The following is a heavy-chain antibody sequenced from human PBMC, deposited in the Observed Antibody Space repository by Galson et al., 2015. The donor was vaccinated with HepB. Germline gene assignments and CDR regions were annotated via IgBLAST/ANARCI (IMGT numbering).Heavy chain of an antibody. J-gene: IGHJ5*02. Sequence: LSLTCTVSGGSISSYYWSWIRQPPGKGLEWIGYIHYSGSTNYNPSLKSRVTISVGTSKNQFSLKLSSVTAADTAVYYCARADCSSTSCYSVGATGWFDPWGQGTLVTVSS. CDR2: IHYSGST. CDR3: ARADCSSTSCYSVGATGWFDP. CDR1: GGSISSYY. V-gene: IGHV4-59*01. D-gene: IGHD2-2*02.